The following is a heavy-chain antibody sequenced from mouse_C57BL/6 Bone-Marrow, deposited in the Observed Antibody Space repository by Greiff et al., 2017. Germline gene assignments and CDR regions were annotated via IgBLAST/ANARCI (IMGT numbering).Heavy chain of an antibody. Sequence: EVQGVESGGGLVQPTGSLKLSCAASGFSFNTYAMNWVRQAPGKGLEWVARLRSTSNNYATYYADSVKDRFTISRDDSESRLYLQLNNLKTEDTAMYYCVTGTWFAYWGQATLVTVCA. D-gene: IGHD4-1*01. CDR3: VTGTWFAY. CDR2: LRSTSNNYAT. V-gene: IGHV10-1*01. J-gene: IGHJ3*01. CDR1: GFSFNTYA.